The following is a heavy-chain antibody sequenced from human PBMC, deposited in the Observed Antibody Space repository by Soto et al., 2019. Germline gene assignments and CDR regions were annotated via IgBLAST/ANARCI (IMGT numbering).Heavy chain of an antibody. CDR1: GDSFNDYY. Sequence: QVQLVQSGAEVRKPGASVTVSCRSSGDSFNDYYIHWVRQAPGQGFEWMGWINPNGGVTKYAQKFQGWVSMTRDTSIMTVYMQLSRLRSDDTAVYYCARESGGATATLDYYYFYMDVWGTWTTVTVSS. CDR2: INPNGGVT. J-gene: IGHJ6*03. D-gene: IGHD5-12*01. CDR3: ARESGGATATLDYYYFYMDV. V-gene: IGHV1-2*04.